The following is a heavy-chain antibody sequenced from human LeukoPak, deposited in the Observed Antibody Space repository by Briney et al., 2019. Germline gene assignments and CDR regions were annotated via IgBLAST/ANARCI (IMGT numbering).Heavy chain of an antibody. V-gene: IGHV4-34*01. D-gene: IGHD6-13*01. Sequence: SETLSLTCAVYGGSFSGYYWSWIRQHPGKGLEWIGYIYYSGSTYYNPSLKSRVTISVDTSKTQFSLKLSSVTAADTAVYYCASTAGEQQLARYFDYWGQGTLVTVSS. CDR1: GGSFSGYY. CDR2: IYYSGST. J-gene: IGHJ4*02. CDR3: ASTAGEQQLARYFDY.